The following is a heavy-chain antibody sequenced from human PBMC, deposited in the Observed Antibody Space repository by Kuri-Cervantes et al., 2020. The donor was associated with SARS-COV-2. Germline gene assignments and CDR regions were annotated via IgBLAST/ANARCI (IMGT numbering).Heavy chain of an antibody. J-gene: IGHJ4*02. CDR3: TTEAEY. CDR1: GFTFSSYA. D-gene: IGHD6-25*01. Sequence: GESLKISCSASGFTFSSYAMHWVRQAPGKGLEYVSAISSNGGSTYYADSVKGRFTISRDDSKNTLYLQMNSLKTEDTAVYYCTTEAEYWGQGTLVTVSS. V-gene: IGHV3-64*04. CDR2: ISSNGGST.